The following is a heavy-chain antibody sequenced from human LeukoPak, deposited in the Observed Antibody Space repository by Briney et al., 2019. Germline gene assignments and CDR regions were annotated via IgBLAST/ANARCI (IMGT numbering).Heavy chain of an antibody. J-gene: IGHJ3*01. D-gene: IGHD4-23*01. CDR1: GGSLSGYY. CDR2: INHRGST. CDR3: ARDTTVVKGALDV. Sequence: PLESLSLTCAVYGGSLSGYYWSWIRQPPGKGLEWIGEINHRGSTNYNPSPKSRVTISVDTSKNQFSLKLSSVTAADTAVYYCARDTTVVKGALDVWGQGTMVTVSS. V-gene: IGHV4-34*01.